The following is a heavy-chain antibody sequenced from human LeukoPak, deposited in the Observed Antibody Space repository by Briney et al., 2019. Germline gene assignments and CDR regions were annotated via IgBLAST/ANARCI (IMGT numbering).Heavy chain of an antibody. CDR2: IKQDGSEK. CDR1: GFTFSSYW. CDR3: AKGITGTILDY. Sequence: GGSLRLSCAASGFTFSSYWMSWVRQAPGKGLEWVANIKQDGSEKYYVDSVKDRFTISRDNAKNSLYLQMNSLRAEDTAVYYCAKGITGTILDYWGQGTLVTVSS. J-gene: IGHJ4*02. V-gene: IGHV3-7*01. D-gene: IGHD1-7*01.